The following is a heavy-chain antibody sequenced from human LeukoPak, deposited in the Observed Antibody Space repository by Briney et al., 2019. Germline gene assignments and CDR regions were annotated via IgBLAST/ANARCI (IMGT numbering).Heavy chain of an antibody. CDR1: GFTFSAYT. CDR3: ARPVDYNAGDY. CDR2: ISSGSSSV. Sequence: GGSLRLSCSASGFTFSAYTMNWVRQAPGQGLEWVSYISSGSSSVYYADSVRGRFTISRDNAKNSLYLQMNSLRAEDTAVYYCARPVDYNAGDYWGQGTLVTVSS. D-gene: IGHD5-12*01. J-gene: IGHJ4*02. V-gene: IGHV3-48*04.